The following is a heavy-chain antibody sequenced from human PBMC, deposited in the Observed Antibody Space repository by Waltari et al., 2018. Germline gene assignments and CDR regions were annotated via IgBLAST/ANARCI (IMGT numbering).Heavy chain of an antibody. J-gene: IGHJ4*02. CDR3: AKEGKYYDFWSGFYADY. V-gene: IGHV3-23*01. CDR2: ITGGGIIT. D-gene: IGHD3-3*01. Sequence: PASGFTFRNYAMSWVRQAPGKGLEWVSSITGGGIITYHADSVKGRFTISRDNSKNTLYLQMNSLRGEDTAVYYCAKEGKYYDFWSGFYADYWGQGSLVAVSS. CDR1: GFTFRNYA.